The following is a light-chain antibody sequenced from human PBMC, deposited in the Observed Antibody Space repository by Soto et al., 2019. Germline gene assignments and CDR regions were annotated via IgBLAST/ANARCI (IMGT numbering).Light chain of an antibody. CDR1: QSVSSN. Sequence: ENVFTQSPATLSLSPGERATLSCRASQSVSSNLAWYQQKPGQAPRLLIYGASTRATGIPARFSGSGSGTEFTLTISSLQSEDFAVYYCQQCNNWPPWTFGQGTKVDIK. J-gene: IGKJ1*01. CDR2: GAS. V-gene: IGKV3-15*01. CDR3: QQCNNWPPWT.